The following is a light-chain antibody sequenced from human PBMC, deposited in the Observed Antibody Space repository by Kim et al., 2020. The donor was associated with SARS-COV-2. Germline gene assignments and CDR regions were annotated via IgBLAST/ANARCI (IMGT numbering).Light chain of an antibody. CDR2: GVS. V-gene: IGKV3-20*01. CDR3: QQYGRSPLMYT. Sequence: PGDRAPLSFRASQSVRSDSLAWYQQRPGQAPRLLIDGVSSRATGIPDRFSGSGSGTDFTLTINRLEPEDFAVYYCQQYGRSPLMYTFGQGTKLEI. CDR1: QSVRSDS. J-gene: IGKJ2*01.